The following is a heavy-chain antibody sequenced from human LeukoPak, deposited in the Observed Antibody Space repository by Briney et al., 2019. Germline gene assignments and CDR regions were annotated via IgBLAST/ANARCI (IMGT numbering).Heavy chain of an antibody. J-gene: IGHJ5*02. D-gene: IGHD4-17*01. Sequence: SETLSLTCTVSGGSISSYYWSWIRQPPGKGLEWIGYIYYSGSTNYNPSLKSRVTISVDTSKNQFSLKLSSVTAADTAVYYCARLGGIDYGNHWGQGTLVTVSS. V-gene: IGHV4-59*08. CDR1: GGSISSYY. CDR3: ARLGGIDYGNH. CDR2: IYYSGST.